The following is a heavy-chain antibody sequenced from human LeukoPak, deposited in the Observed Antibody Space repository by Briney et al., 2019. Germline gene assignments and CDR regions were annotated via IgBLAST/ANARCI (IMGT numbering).Heavy chain of an antibody. J-gene: IGHJ3*01. CDR3: ARSQSGVFDV. D-gene: IGHD2-8*01. CDR1: GFTFSNYW. V-gene: IGHV3-74*01. Sequence: SGGSLRPSCVASGFTFSNYWMQWVRQVPGKGLVWVSRLNGDGTNIIYADSVKGRFTISRDNAENTLYLQMNSLRAEDTALYYCARSQSGVFDVWGQGTMVTVSS. CDR2: LNGDGTNI.